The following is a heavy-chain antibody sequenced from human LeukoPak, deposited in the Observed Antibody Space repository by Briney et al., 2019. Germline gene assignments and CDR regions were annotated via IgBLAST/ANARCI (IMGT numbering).Heavy chain of an antibody. CDR3: ARGLPLLAASDAFDI. CDR2: IYTSGST. D-gene: IGHD6-6*01. CDR1: GGSISSYY. J-gene: IGHJ3*02. V-gene: IGHV4-4*07. Sequence: PSETLSLTCTVSGGSISSYYWSWIRQPAGKGLEWIGRIYTSGSTNYNPSLKSRVTISVDTSKKQFSLKLSPVTAADTAVYYCARGLPLLAASDAFDIWGQGTMVTVSS.